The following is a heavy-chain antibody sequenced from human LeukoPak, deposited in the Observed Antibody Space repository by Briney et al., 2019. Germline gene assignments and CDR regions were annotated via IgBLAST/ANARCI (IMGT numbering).Heavy chain of an antibody. D-gene: IGHD1-14*01. Sequence: PGGSLRLSCAASRFTFNSYSMNWVRQAPGKGREWVSSISSSGSYIYYADSVKGRFTISRDNAKNSLYLQMNSLRAEDTAVYYCARVGPWVNPDYHYYYMDVWGKGTTVTVSS. J-gene: IGHJ6*03. CDR3: ARVGPWVNPDYHYYYMDV. CDR2: ISSSGSYI. CDR1: RFTFNSYS. V-gene: IGHV3-21*01.